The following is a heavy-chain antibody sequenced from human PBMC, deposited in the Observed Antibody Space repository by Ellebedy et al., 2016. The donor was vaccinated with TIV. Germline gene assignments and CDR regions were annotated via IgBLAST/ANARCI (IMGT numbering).Heavy chain of an antibody. V-gene: IGHV4-34*01. CDR1: GGSFSGYY. Sequence: GSLRLSXAVYGGSFSGYYWTWIRQSPGKGLEWIGEINHSGSTTYNPSLKSRATISVDTSKNQFSLKLSSVTAADTAVYYCARVRFQFDYWGQGTLVTVSS. J-gene: IGHJ4*02. CDR2: INHSGST. CDR3: ARVRFQFDY.